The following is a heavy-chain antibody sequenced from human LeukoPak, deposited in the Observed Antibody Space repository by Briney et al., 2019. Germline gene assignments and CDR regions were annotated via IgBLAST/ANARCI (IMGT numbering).Heavy chain of an antibody. V-gene: IGHV3-7*01. CDR3: ARDPYSGSYGNEYYYYMDV. J-gene: IGHJ6*03. Sequence: GGSLRLSCAASGFSFSTQWMSWVRQAPGKGLEWVAIVNQGGTGKYYVDSVKGRFTISRDNAENSLYLQMNSLRAEDTAVYYCARDPYSGSYGNEYYYYMDVWGKGTTVTISS. CDR2: VNQGGTGK. CDR1: GFSFSTQW. D-gene: IGHD1-26*01.